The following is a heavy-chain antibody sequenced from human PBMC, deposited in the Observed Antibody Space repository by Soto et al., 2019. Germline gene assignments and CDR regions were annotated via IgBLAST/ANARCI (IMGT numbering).Heavy chain of an antibody. D-gene: IGHD1-26*01. Sequence: ASVKVSCKASGYTFTGYYLHWVRQAPGQGLEWMGWINRNSGGTNYAQKLQGRVTMTRDTSISTAYMELSSLRSDDTAVYYCARGGVGAGGYGMDVWGQGTTVTVSS. CDR1: GYTFTGYY. CDR2: INRNSGGT. V-gene: IGHV1-2*02. J-gene: IGHJ6*02. CDR3: ARGGVGAGGYGMDV.